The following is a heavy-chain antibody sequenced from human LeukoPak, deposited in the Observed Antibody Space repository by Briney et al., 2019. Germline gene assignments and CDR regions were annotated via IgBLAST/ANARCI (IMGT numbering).Heavy chain of an antibody. CDR3: AKDWDYGDYYPTIDY. J-gene: IGHJ4*02. D-gene: IGHD4-17*01. Sequence: GGSLRLSCAASGFTFSSYAMSWVRQAPGKGLEWVSAISGSGGSTYYADSVKGRFTISRDNSKNTLYLQMNSLRAEDTAVYYCAKDWDYGDYYPTIDYWGQGTLVTVSS. CDR2: ISGSGGST. V-gene: IGHV3-23*01. CDR1: GFTFSSYA.